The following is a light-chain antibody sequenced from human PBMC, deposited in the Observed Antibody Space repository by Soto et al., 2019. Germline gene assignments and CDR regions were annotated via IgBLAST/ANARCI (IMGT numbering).Light chain of an antibody. V-gene: IGKV4-1*01. CDR1: QSVLYSSNNKNY. CDR2: WAS. Sequence: DIVMTQSPDSLAVSLGERATINCKSSQSVLYSSNNKNYLAWYQQKPGQPPKLLIYWASTRESGVPDRFSGSWSGPDFTLTISSLQAEDVAVYYCQQYYSTPITFGQGTRLEIK. J-gene: IGKJ5*01. CDR3: QQYYSTPIT.